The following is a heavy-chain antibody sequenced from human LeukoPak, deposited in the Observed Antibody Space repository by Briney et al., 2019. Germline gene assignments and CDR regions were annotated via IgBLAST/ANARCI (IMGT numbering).Heavy chain of an antibody. J-gene: IGHJ4*02. D-gene: IGHD3-22*01. CDR2: IIATGDNT. CDR3: AKGLSGSSKTSDY. Sequence: GGSLRLSCAASGFTFSSYWMTWVRQAPGKGLEWVSTIIATGDNTYYADSVKGRFTISRDNSKNTLYLQMNGLRAEDTAVYYCAKGLSGSSKTSDYWGQGTLVTVSS. V-gene: IGHV3-23*01. CDR1: GFTFSSYW.